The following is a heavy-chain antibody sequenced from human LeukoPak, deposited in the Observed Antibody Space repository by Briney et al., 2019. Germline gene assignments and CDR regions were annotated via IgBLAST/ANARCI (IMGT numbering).Heavy chain of an antibody. J-gene: IGHJ4*02. D-gene: IGHD3-22*01. V-gene: IGHV3-30*04. Sequence: GGSLRLSCAASGFTFSSYAMHWVRQAPGKGLEWVAVISYDGSNKYYADSVKGRFTISRDNSKNTLYLQMNSLRAEDTAVYYCASGVYDSSGYYRYWGQGTLVTVSS. CDR2: ISYDGSNK. CDR1: GFTFSSYA. CDR3: ASGVYDSSGYYRY.